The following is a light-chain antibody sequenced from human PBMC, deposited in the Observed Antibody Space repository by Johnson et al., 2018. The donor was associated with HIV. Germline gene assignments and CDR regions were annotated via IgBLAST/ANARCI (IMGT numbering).Light chain of an antibody. CDR2: DND. CDR1: SSNIGKNY. J-gene: IGLJ1*01. Sequence: QSVLTQPPSVSAAPRQKVTISCSGSSSNIGKNYVSWYRHLPGTAPKLLIYDNDKRPSGIPDRFSASKSGSSATLGITGLQTGDEADYYCATWDSSLSTGYVFGTGTKVTVL. CDR3: ATWDSSLSTGYV. V-gene: IGLV1-51*01.